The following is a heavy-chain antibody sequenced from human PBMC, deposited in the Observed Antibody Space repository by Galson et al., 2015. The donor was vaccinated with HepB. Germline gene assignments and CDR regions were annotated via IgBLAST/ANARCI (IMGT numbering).Heavy chain of an antibody. J-gene: IGHJ6*02. CDR1: GFSFSDYY. D-gene: IGHD2/OR15-2a*01. CDR3: ARDSRGGNVHYYYYGMDV. V-gene: IGHV3-11*06. Sequence: SLRLSCAASGFSFSDYYMNWIRQTPGKGLDWLSYISGSSIYTNYAGSVKGRFTISRDNAKNSLYLQMNSLRAEDSAVYYCARDSRGGNVHYYYYGMDVWG. CDR2: ISGSSIYT.